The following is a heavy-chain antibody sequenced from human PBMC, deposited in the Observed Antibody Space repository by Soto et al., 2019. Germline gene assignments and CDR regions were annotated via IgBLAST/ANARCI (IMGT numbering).Heavy chain of an antibody. CDR2: ITVVTGNT. CDR1: GFSMSGYS. D-gene: IGHD2-21*01. CDR3: VRDRDLGGDMAHGDL. V-gene: IGHV3-48*02. J-gene: IGHJ4*01. Sequence: EMQLVASGGGLVQPGGSLRLSCEASGFSMSGYSMCWVRQSAGKGLEWLAYITVVTGNTRYADSVKGRFTISADRGRNSVFLQLNSLRDEDTAVYYCVRDRDLGGDMAHGDLWGQGSLVTVPS.